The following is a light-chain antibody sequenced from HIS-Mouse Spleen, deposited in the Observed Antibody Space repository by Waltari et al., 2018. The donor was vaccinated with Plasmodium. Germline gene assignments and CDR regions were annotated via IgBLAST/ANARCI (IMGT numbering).Light chain of an antibody. J-gene: IGKJ2*01. CDR2: YAF. V-gene: IGKV1-33*01. CDR1: QDISNY. Sequence: DIQMTQSPSSLSASVGDRVTITCQASQDISNYLNWYQQKPGKAPKLLIYYAFNLETGVPERFSGSGSGTDFTFTISSLQPEDIATYYCQQYDNLPPYTFGQGTKREIK. CDR3: QQYDNLPPYT.